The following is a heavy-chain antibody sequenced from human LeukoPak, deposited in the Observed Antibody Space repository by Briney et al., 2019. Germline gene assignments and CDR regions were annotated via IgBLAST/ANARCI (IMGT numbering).Heavy chain of an antibody. CDR3: ARGPLLGELKYYYYYGMDV. CDR1: GGSISSGGYS. V-gene: IGHV4-30-2*01. Sequence: PSETLSLTCAVSGGSISSGGYSWSWIRQPPGKGLEWIGEINHSGSTNYNLSLKSRVTISVDTSKNQFSLKLSSVTAADTAVYYCARGPLLGELKYYYYYGMDVWGQGTTVTVSS. D-gene: IGHD3-10*01. CDR2: INHSGST. J-gene: IGHJ6*02.